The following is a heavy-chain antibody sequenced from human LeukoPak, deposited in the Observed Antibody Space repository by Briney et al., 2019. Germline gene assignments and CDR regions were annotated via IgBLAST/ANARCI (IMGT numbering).Heavy chain of an antibody. Sequence: SETLSLTCTVSGGSINSHYWSWIRQPAGKGLEWIGIIYTTGATNYNPSLKGRVTMSVDTSKNQFSLKVNSVTAADTAVYFCANKSGGGAFEIWGQGTAVVVSS. CDR1: GGSINSHY. V-gene: IGHV4-4*07. CDR2: IYTTGAT. J-gene: IGHJ3*02. CDR3: ANKSGGGAFEI. D-gene: IGHD6-25*01.